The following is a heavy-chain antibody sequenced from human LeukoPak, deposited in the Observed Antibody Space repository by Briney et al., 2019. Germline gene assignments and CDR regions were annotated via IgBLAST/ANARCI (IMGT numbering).Heavy chain of an antibody. Sequence: GGSLRLSCAASGFTFSSYGMHWVRQAPGKGLEWVAFIAYDGSNKYYADSVKGRFTISRDNSKNTLCLQMNGLRAEDTAVYYCAKDFHSSWCIDYWGQGTLVTVSS. D-gene: IGHD6-13*01. CDR1: GFTFSSYG. V-gene: IGHV3-30*18. J-gene: IGHJ4*02. CDR2: IAYDGSNK. CDR3: AKDFHSSWCIDY.